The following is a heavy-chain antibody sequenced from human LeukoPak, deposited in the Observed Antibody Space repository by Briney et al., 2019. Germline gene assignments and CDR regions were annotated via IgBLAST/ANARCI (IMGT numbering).Heavy chain of an antibody. CDR1: GFTFSSYG. CDR2: ISGSGGST. D-gene: IGHD3-3*01. J-gene: IGHJ3*02. V-gene: IGHV3-23*01. Sequence: GGSLRLSCAASGFTFSSYGMSWVRQAPGKGLEWVSAISGSGGSTYYADSVKGRFTISRDNSKNTLYLQMNSLRAEDTAVYYCAKVGDYDFWSGNDAFDIWGQGTMVTVSS. CDR3: AKVGDYDFWSGNDAFDI.